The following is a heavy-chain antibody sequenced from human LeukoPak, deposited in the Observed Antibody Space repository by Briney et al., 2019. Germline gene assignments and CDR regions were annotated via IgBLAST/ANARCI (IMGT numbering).Heavy chain of an antibody. CDR2: ISAYNGNT. CDR1: GYTFTSYG. D-gene: IGHD6-13*01. V-gene: IGHV1-18*01. CDR3: ATLVQQLVRDYYYYYMDV. J-gene: IGHJ6*03. Sequence: GASVKVSCKASGYTFTSYGISWVRQAPGQGLEWMGWISAYNGNTNYAQKLQGRVTMTTDTSTSTAYMELRSLRSDDTAVYYCATLVQQLVRDYYYYYMDVWGKGTTVTVSS.